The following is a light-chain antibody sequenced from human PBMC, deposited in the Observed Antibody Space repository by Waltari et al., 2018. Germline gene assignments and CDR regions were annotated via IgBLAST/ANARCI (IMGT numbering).Light chain of an antibody. CDR1: QSVTNY. Sequence: DIVLTQSPATLSLSPGERATLSCRPSQSVTNYLAWYQLKPGQAPRLLIYDASNRATGIPARFSGSGSGTDFTLTISNLEPEDSAVYYCQQRSKWPLTFGGGTKVEIK. CDR2: DAS. CDR3: QQRSKWPLT. J-gene: IGKJ4*01. V-gene: IGKV3-11*01.